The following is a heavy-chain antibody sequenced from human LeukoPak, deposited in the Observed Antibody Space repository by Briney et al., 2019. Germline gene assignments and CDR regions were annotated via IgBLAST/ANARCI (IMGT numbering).Heavy chain of an antibody. CDR2: IYYSGST. Sequence: PSETLSLTCTVSGGPISSYYWSWIRQPPGKGLEWIGYIYYSGSTNYNPSLKSRVTISVDTSKNQFSLKLSSVTAADTAVYYCGVITGTTSAWGQGTLVTVSS. V-gene: IGHV4-59*01. CDR1: GGPISSYY. CDR3: GVITGTTSA. D-gene: IGHD1-7*01. J-gene: IGHJ4*02.